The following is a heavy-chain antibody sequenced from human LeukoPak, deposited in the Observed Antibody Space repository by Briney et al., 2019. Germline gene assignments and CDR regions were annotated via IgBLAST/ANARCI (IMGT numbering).Heavy chain of an antibody. V-gene: IGHV4-61*02. CDR2: IYTSGST. CDR3: AREEWSRYYDFWSGYGNLDY. J-gene: IGHJ4*02. D-gene: IGHD3-3*01. CDR1: GGSISSGSYY. Sequence: SETLSLTCTVSGGSISSGSYYWSWIRQPAGKGLEWIGRIYTSGSTNYNPSLKSRVTISVDTSKNQFSLKLSSVTAADTAVYYCAREEWSRYYDFWSGYGNLDYWGQGTLVTVSS.